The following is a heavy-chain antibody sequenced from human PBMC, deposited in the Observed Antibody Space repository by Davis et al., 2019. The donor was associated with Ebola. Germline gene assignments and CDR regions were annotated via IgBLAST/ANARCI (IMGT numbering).Heavy chain of an antibody. CDR1: GYTFTSYY. Sequence: ASVKVSCKASGYTFTSYYMHWVRQAPGQGLEWMGIINPSGGSTSYAQKFQGRVTMTTDTSTSTAYMELRSLRSDDTAVYYCARGVTMVRGTFWCDYWGQGTLVTVSS. CDR2: INPSGGST. J-gene: IGHJ4*02. D-gene: IGHD3-10*01. V-gene: IGHV1-46*01. CDR3: ARGVTMVRGTFWCDY.